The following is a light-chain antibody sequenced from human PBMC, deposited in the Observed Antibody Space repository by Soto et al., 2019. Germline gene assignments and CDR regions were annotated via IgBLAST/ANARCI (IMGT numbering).Light chain of an antibody. Sequence: QSALTQPASVSGSPGQSITISCTGTSSDVGDYDYVSWYQQHPGKAPKLMIYEVTYRPLGVSNRFSGSKSGNTASLTISGLQAEDEADYYCSSYIGSSTLEVFGTGTKLTVL. J-gene: IGLJ1*01. CDR1: SSDVGDYDY. V-gene: IGLV2-14*01. CDR3: SSYIGSSTLEV. CDR2: EVT.